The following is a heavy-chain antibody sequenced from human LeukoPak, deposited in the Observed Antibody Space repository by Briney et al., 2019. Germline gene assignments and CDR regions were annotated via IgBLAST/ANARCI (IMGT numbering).Heavy chain of an antibody. CDR3: TRSDCSSGRCPGFDN. J-gene: IGHJ4*02. D-gene: IGHD6-19*01. CDR1: GDSVSSNSAA. CDR2: TYYRSKWSI. Sequence: SQTLSLTCGISGDSVSSNSAAWNWIRQSPSRGLEWLGRTYYRSKWSINYAPSVKSRIIINPDTPKNQVSLQLNSVTPGDTAVYYCTRSDCSSGRCPGFDNWGQGTLVTVSS. V-gene: IGHV6-1*01.